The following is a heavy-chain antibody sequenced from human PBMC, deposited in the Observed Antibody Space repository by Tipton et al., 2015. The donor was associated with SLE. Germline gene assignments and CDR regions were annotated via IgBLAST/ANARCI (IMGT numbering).Heavy chain of an antibody. V-gene: IGHV3-33*08. CDR1: GFTFSSYG. CDR3: LRSPNYYYGMDV. Sequence: SLRLSCAASGFTFSSYGMHWVRQAPGKGLEWVAVIWYDGSNKYYADFVKGRFTISRDNSKNTLYLQMNSLRAEDTAVYYCLRSPNYYYGMDVWGQGTTVTVSS. J-gene: IGHJ6*02. CDR2: IWYDGSNK.